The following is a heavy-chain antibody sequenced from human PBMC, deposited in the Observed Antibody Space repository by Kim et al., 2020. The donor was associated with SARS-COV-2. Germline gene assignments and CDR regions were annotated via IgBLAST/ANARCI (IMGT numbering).Heavy chain of an antibody. Sequence: ASVKVSCKASGYTFTSYYMHWVRQAPGQGLEWMGIINPSGGSTSYAQKFQGRVTMTRDTSTSTVYMELSSLRSEDTAVYYCARTTLSSSWSWEWFDPWGQGTLVTVSS. CDR3: ARTTLSSSWSWEWFDP. CDR2: INPSGGST. V-gene: IGHV1-46*01. D-gene: IGHD6-13*01. CDR1: GYTFTSYY. J-gene: IGHJ5*02.